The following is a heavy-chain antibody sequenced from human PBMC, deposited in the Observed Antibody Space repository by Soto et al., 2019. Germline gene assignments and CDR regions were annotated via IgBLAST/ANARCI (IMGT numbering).Heavy chain of an antibody. CDR2: ISAYNGNT. J-gene: IGHJ6*02. D-gene: IGHD4-17*01. CDR1: GYTFTSFG. Sequence: ASVKVCCKASGYTFTSFGISCLRQTPGQGLEWMGWISAYNGNTNYAQKLQGRVNMTTDTSTSTAYMELRSLRSDDTAVYYCARETTVVTSYLYYYYYYGMDVWGQGTTVTVSS. V-gene: IGHV1-18*01. CDR3: ARETTVVTSYLYYYYYYGMDV.